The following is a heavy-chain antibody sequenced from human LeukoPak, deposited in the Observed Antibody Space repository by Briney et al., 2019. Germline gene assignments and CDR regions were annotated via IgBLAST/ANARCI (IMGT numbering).Heavy chain of an antibody. Sequence: GASVKVSCKASGGAFSSYAISWVRQAPGQGLEWMGRIIPILGRANYAQKFQGRVTIPADKSTSTAYMELSSLRSEDTAVYYCARARCSGGSCYPDYWGQGTLVTVSS. V-gene: IGHV1-69*04. J-gene: IGHJ4*02. D-gene: IGHD2-15*01. CDR1: GGAFSSYA. CDR2: IIPILGRA. CDR3: ARARCSGGSCYPDY.